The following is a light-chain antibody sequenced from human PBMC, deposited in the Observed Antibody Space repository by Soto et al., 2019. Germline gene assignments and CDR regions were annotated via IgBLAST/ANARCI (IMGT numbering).Light chain of an antibody. J-gene: IGLJ1*01. CDR3: SSYTSSSTYV. CDR2: EVS. CDR1: SSDVGGYSY. Sequence: QSALTQPASVSGSPGQSITISCTGTSSDVGGYSYVSWFQQHPNKAPEVLIYEVSNRPSGVSNRFSGSKSGNTASLTISGLQAEDEADYYCSSYTSSSTYVFGTGTKVTVL. V-gene: IGLV2-14*01.